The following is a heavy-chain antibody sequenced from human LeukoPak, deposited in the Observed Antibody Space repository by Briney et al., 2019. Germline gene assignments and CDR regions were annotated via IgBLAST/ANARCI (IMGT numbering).Heavy chain of an antibody. CDR3: AKPLVSDYYDSSGYWGY. CDR2: ISGSGDST. V-gene: IGHV3-23*01. Sequence: GGSLRLSCAASGFTFTKFAMSWVRQAPGKGLEWVSAISGSGDSTYYSDSVKGRFTISRDNSKNTLYVQMNSLRAEDTAVYYCAKPLVSDYYDSSGYWGYWGQGTLVTVSS. D-gene: IGHD3-22*01. CDR1: GFTFTKFA. J-gene: IGHJ4*02.